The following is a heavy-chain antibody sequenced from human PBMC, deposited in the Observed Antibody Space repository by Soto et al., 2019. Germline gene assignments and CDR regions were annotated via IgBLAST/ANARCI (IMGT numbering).Heavy chain of an antibody. CDR3: ARGEATVTKANAGFDY. CDR1: GGTFSSYT. CDR2: IIPILGIA. Sequence: QVQLVQSGAEVKKPGSSVKVSCKASGGTFSSYTISWVRQAPGQGLEWMGRIIPILGIANYAQKFQGRVTITADKSTSTAYMELSSLRSEDTAVYYCARGEATVTKANAGFDYWGQGTLVTVSS. J-gene: IGHJ4*02. V-gene: IGHV1-69*02. D-gene: IGHD4-17*01.